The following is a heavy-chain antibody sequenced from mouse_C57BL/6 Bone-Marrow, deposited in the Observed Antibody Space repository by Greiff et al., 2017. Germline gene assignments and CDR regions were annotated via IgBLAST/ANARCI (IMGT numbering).Heavy chain of an antibody. V-gene: IGHV1-85*01. CDR1: GYTFTSYD. D-gene: IGHD2-1*01. CDR2: IYPRDGST. Sequence: VQLQQSGPELVKPGASVKLSCKASGYTFTSYDINWVKQRPGQGLEWIGWIYPRDGSTTYNEKFKGKATLTVDTSSSTAYMELHSLTSEDSAVYFCARTGYGNPYSYAMDYWGQGTSVTVSS. J-gene: IGHJ4*01. CDR3: ARTGYGNPYSYAMDY.